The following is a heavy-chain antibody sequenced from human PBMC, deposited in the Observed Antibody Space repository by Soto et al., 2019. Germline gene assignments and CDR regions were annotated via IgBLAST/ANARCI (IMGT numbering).Heavy chain of an antibody. V-gene: IGHV3-30-3*01. CDR1: GFTFSSYA. D-gene: IGHD2-2*02. J-gene: IGHJ6*02. CDR2: ISYDGSNK. Sequence: GGSLRLSCAASGFTFSSYAMHWVRQAPGKGLEWVAVISYDGSNKYYADSVKGRFTISRDNSKNTLYLQMNSLRAEDTAVYYCARGSGDIVVVPAAIAPELTYPRTPIYYYYGMDVWGQGTTVTVSS. CDR3: ARGSGDIVVVPAAIAPELTYPRTPIYYYYGMDV.